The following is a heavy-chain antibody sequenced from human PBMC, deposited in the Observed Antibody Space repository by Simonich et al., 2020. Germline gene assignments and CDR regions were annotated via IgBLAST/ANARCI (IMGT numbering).Heavy chain of an antibody. J-gene: IGHJ4*02. V-gene: IGHV4-34*01. CDR3: ARHLQLGPFDY. D-gene: IGHD1-1*01. CDR2: SKHSGST. Sequence: QVQLQQWGAGLLKPSETLSLTCAVYGGSFSGYYWSWIRQPPGKGLEWIGESKHSGSTNYNPSLKSRGTISVDTSKNQFSLKLSSVTAADTAVYYCARHLQLGPFDYWGQGTLVTVSS. CDR1: GGSFSGYY.